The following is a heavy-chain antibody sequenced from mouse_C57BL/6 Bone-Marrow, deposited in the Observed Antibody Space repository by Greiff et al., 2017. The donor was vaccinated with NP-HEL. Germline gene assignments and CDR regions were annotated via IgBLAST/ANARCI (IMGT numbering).Heavy chain of an antibody. CDR2: IDPNSGGT. CDR1: GYTFTSYW. CDR3: ARSYITTVVDYAMGY. D-gene: IGHD1-1*01. V-gene: IGHV1-72*01. Sequence: QVQLQQPGAELVKPGASVKLSCKASGYTFTSYWMHWVKQRPGRGLEWIGRIDPNSGGTKYNEKFKSKATLTVDKPSSTAYMQLSSLTSEDSAVYYCARSYITTVVDYAMGYWGQGTPVTVSS. J-gene: IGHJ4*01.